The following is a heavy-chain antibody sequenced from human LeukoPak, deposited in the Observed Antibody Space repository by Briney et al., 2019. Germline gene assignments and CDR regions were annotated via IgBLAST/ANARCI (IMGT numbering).Heavy chain of an antibody. Sequence: PGGSLRLSCAASGFAFSNYAMSWVRQAPGKGLEWVSAISGSGDNTYYADSVRGRFTISRDNSKDTLYLQMNNLRAVDTAMYDCAKDGRYYFGSGSYPFDSWGQGTRVTVSS. CDR1: GFAFSNYA. CDR3: AKDGRYYFGSGSYPFDS. J-gene: IGHJ5*01. D-gene: IGHD3-10*01. V-gene: IGHV3-23*01. CDR2: ISGSGDNT.